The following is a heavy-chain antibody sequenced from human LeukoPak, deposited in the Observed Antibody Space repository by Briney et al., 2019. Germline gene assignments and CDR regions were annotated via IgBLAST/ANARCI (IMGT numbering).Heavy chain of an antibody. CDR2: ISEDGSNE. Sequence: GGSLRLSCAASGFTFNNYGMHCVRQAPGKGLEWVAVISEDGSNEKYADSVKGRFTISRDNSNKTLYLQMNSLRVEDTGVYYCAKDRETPSSGTLDYWGQGTLVTVSS. J-gene: IGHJ4*02. CDR3: AKDRETPSSGTLDY. D-gene: IGHD6-13*01. V-gene: IGHV3-30*18. CDR1: GFTFNNYG.